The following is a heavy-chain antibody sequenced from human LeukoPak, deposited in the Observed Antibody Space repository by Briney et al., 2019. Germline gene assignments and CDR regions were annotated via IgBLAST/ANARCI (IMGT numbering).Heavy chain of an antibody. CDR1: GYSFTSYW. CDR3: ARLEYSSSSPMWGTYYYMDV. Sequence: GESLKISCKGSGYSFTSYWIGWVRQMPGKGLEWMGIIYPGDSDTRYSPSFQGQVTISADKSISTAYLQWSSLKASDTAMYYCARLEYSSSSPMWGTYYYMDVWGKGTTVTVSS. CDR2: IYPGDSDT. D-gene: IGHD6-6*01. J-gene: IGHJ6*03. V-gene: IGHV5-51*01.